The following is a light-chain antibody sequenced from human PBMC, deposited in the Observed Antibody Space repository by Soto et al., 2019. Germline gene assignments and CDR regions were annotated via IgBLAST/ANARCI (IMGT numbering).Light chain of an antibody. J-gene: IGKJ1*01. CDR1: QRVGIN. CDR3: QQYDGWPRT. V-gene: IGKV3-15*01. Sequence: EIVMTQSPATLSVSPGETATLSCRASQRVGINLAWYQQKPGQAPSLLIYSASTRASGIPDRFSGSGSGTEFTLTISSLQSEDFAFFYCQQYDGWPRTFGQGTKVDIK. CDR2: SAS.